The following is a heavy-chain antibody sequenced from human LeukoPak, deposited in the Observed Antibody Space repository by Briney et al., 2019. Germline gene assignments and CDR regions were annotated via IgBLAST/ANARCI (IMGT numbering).Heavy chain of an antibody. CDR1: GFTISSYV. CDR2: ISRRGGST. V-gene: IGHV3-23*01. D-gene: IGHD1-1*01. Sequence: GGSLRLSCAASGFTISSYVMSWVRQAPGKGLGWGSAISRRGGSTYYEDSVTGRFTISRDNSKNTLYLQMNSLRAEDTPVYYCANSMNGGQGNLVTVSS. J-gene: IGHJ4*02. CDR3: ANSMN.